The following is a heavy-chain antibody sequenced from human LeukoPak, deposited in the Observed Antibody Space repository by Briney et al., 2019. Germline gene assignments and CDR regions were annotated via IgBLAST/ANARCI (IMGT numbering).Heavy chain of an antibody. CDR2: IYYSGST. CDR1: GGSISSYY. Sequence: PSETLSLTCTVSGGSISSYYWSWIRQPPGKGLEWIGYIYYSGSTNYNPSPKSRVTISVDTSKNQFSLKLSSVTAADTAVYYCAREQGSGRKNYFDYWGQGTLVTVSS. CDR3: AREQGSGRKNYFDY. V-gene: IGHV4-59*01. D-gene: IGHD3-10*01. J-gene: IGHJ4*02.